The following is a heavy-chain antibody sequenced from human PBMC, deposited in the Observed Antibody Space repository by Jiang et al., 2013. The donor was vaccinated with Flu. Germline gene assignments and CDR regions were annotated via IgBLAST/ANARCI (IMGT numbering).Heavy chain of an antibody. CDR2: INAGNGNT. CDR1: GYTFTSYA. D-gene: IGHD3-22*01. V-gene: IGHV1-3*01. J-gene: IGHJ4*02. Sequence: GAEVKKPGASVKVSCKASGYTFTSYAVHWVRRAPGQRLEWMGWINAGNGNTKYSQKFQGRVTITRDTSASTAYMELSSLRSEDTAVYYCARGNYYDSSGYYSSFDYWGQGTLVTVSS. CDR3: ARGNYYDSSGYYSSFDY.